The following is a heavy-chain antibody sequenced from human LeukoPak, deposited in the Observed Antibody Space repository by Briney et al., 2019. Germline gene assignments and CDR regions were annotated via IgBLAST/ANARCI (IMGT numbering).Heavy chain of an antibody. D-gene: IGHD2-2*01. V-gene: IGHV4-61*02. CDR2: IYTSGST. CDR3: ARGAVCSSTSCPYEYYFDY. J-gene: IGHJ4*02. Sequence: PSQTLSLTCTVSGGSISSGSYYWSWIRQPAGKGLEWIGRIYTSGSTNYNPSLKSRVTISVDTSKNQFSLKLSSVTAADTAVYYCARGAVCSSTSCPYEYYFDYWGQGTLVTVSS. CDR1: GGSISSGSYY.